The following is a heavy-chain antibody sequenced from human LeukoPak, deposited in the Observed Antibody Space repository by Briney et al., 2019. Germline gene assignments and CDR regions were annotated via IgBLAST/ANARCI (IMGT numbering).Heavy chain of an antibody. CDR2: ISSSSSCI. D-gene: IGHD4-11*01. J-gene: IGHJ4*02. CDR3: ARTQYPEYFFDY. Sequence: GGSLRLSCAASGFTFSSYSMNWVRQAPGKGLEWVSSISSSSSCIYYADSVKGRFTISRDNAKNSLYLQMNSLRAEDTAVYYCARTQYPEYFFDYWGQGTLVTVSS. V-gene: IGHV3-21*01. CDR1: GFTFSSYS.